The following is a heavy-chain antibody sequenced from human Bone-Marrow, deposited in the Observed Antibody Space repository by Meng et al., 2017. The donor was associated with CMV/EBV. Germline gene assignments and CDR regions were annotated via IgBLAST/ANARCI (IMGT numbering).Heavy chain of an antibody. Sequence: GESLKISCAASGFTFSSYGMHWVRQAPGKGLEWVAVIWYDGSNKYYADSVKGRFTISRDNSKNTLYLQMNSLRAEDMAVYYCAKDRSNWGLDYYYGMDVWGQGTTVTVSS. CDR2: IWYDGSNK. CDR1: GFTFSSYG. J-gene: IGHJ6*02. CDR3: AKDRSNWGLDYYYGMDV. V-gene: IGHV3-33*06. D-gene: IGHD7-27*01.